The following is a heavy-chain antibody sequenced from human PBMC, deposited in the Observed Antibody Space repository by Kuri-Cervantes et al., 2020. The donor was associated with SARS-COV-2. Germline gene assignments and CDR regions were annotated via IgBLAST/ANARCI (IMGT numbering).Heavy chain of an antibody. D-gene: IGHD3-10*01. V-gene: IGHV4-61*05. CDR1: GGPISSSSYY. CDR2: IYTSGST. J-gene: IGHJ4*02. CDR3: ARAGEWFDY. Sequence: SETLSLTCTVSGGPISSSSYYWGWIRQPPGEGLEWIGRIYTSGSTNYNPSLKSRVTISVDTSKNQFSLKLSSVTAADTAVYYCARAGEWFDYWGQGTLVTVSS.